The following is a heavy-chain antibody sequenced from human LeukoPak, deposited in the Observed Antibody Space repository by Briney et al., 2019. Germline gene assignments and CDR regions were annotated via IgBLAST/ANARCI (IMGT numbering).Heavy chain of an antibody. CDR3: TMAWQQLDNYYYYYMDV. Sequence: NPGGSLRLSCTASGFTFGDYAMSWFRQAPGKGLEWVGFIRSNAYGGTTEYAASVKGRFTISRDDSKSIAYLQMNSLKTEDTAVYYCTMAWQQLDNYYYYYMDVWGKGTTVTVSS. V-gene: IGHV3-49*05. CDR1: GFTFGDYA. J-gene: IGHJ6*03. CDR2: IRSNAYGGTT. D-gene: IGHD6-13*01.